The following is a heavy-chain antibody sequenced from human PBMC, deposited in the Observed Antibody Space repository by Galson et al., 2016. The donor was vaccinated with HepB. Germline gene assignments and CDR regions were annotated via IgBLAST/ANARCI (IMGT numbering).Heavy chain of an antibody. Sequence: SETLSLTCTVSGGSISSIGYYWGWIRQPPGMGLEWIGSIYFSGSTYYNPSPKSRVTISVDTSKNQLSLKLCSVTPADMAVYYGARRSAARPGNSLLYYFDYWGQGTLVTVSS. V-gene: IGHV4-39*01. CDR2: IYFSGST. CDR1: GGSISSIGYY. CDR3: ARRSAARPGNSLLYYFDY. J-gene: IGHJ4*02. D-gene: IGHD6-6*01.